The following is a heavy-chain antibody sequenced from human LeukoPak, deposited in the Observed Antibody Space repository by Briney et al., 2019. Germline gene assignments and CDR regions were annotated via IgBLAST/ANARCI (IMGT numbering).Heavy chain of an antibody. CDR1: GFTVSSNY. V-gene: IGHV3-66*01. D-gene: IGHD3-22*01. CDR3: ARDPYYDSSYGGEQFDY. CDR2: IYSGGET. J-gene: IGHJ4*02. Sequence: PGGSLRLSCVTSGFTVSSNYMNWVRQAPGKGLEWVSVIYSGGETYYADSVKGRFTISRDNAKNSLYLQMNSLRAEDTAVYYCARDPYYDSSYGGEQFDYWGQGTLVTVSS.